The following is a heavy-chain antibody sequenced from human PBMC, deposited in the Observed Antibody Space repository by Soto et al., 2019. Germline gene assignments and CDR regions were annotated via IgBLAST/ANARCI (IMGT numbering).Heavy chain of an antibody. CDR3: ARVTAAAGTYLYYYYYMDV. J-gene: IGHJ6*03. V-gene: IGHV3-53*04. Sequence: GGSLRLSCAASGFTVSSNYMSWVRQAPGKGLEWVSVIYSGGSTYYADSVKGRFTISRHNSKNTLYLQMNSLRAEDTAVYYCARVTAAAGTYLYYYYYMDVWGKGTTVTVSS. D-gene: IGHD6-13*01. CDR1: GFTVSSNY. CDR2: IYSGGST.